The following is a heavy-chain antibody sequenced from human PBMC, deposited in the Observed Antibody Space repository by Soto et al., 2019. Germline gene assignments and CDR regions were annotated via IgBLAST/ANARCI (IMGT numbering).Heavy chain of an antibody. V-gene: IGHV4-38-2*01. Sequence: SETLSLTYAVSGYSISSGYYWGWIRQPPGKGLEWIGSIYHSGSTYYNPSLKSRVTISVDASKNQFSLKLSSVTAADTAVYYCAGGSSARDYGMDVWGQGTTVTVPS. CDR2: IYHSGST. J-gene: IGHJ6*02. CDR3: AGGSSARDYGMDV. CDR1: GYSISSGYY. D-gene: IGHD2-2*01.